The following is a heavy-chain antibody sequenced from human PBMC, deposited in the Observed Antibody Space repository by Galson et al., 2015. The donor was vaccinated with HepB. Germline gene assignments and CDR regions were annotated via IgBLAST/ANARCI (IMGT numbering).Heavy chain of an antibody. CDR2: ISGGGGST. D-gene: IGHD1-26*01. CDR1: GFAFSSYA. J-gene: IGHJ4*02. V-gene: IGHV3-23*01. CDR3: APRVGAADFDY. Sequence: SLRLSCAASGFAFSSYAMSWVRQAPGKGLEWVSAISGGGGSTYYADSVKGRFTISRDNSKNTLYLQMNSLRAEDTAVYYCAPRVGAADFDYWGQGTLVTASS.